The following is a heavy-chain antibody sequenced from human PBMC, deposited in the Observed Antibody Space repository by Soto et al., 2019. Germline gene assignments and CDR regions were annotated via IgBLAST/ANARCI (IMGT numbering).Heavy chain of an antibody. CDR1: GYTFTSYG. CDR3: ARRDGIALAGVLDY. V-gene: IGHV1-18*01. J-gene: IGHJ4*02. CDR2: ISAYSGNT. D-gene: IGHD6-19*01. Sequence: ASVKVSCKASGYTFTSYGISWVRQAPGQGLEWMGWISAYSGNTNYAQKFQGRVTMTTDTSTSTVYMELRSLRSEDTAIYYCARRDGIALAGVLDYWGQGTLVTVSS.